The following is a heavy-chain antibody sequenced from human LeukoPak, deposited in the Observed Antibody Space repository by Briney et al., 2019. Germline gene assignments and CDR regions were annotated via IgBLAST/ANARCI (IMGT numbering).Heavy chain of an antibody. V-gene: IGHV4-59*08. D-gene: IGHD3-16*02. Sequence: PSETLSLTCTVSGGSIGTYYWSWIRQSPGKGPEWIGYIYVTGTRYNPYLQSRVTISVDRSRNQFFLKMSSVTAADTAVYYCARHIGGGIGDMDVWGKGTKVIVSS. J-gene: IGHJ6*03. CDR1: GGSIGTYY. CDR3: ARHIGGGIGDMDV. CDR2: IYVTGT.